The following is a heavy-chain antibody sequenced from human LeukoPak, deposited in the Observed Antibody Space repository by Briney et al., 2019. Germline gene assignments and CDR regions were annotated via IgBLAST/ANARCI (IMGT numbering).Heavy chain of an antibody. Sequence: GGSLRLSCAASGFTVSSNYMSWVRQAPGKGLGWVSVIYSGGSTYYADSVKGRFTISRDNSKNTLYLQMNSLRAEDTAVYYCARTYYYDSSGYYRNDYWGQGTLVTVSS. CDR2: IYSGGST. D-gene: IGHD3-22*01. CDR3: ARTYYYDSSGYYRNDY. J-gene: IGHJ4*02. V-gene: IGHV3-53*01. CDR1: GFTVSSNY.